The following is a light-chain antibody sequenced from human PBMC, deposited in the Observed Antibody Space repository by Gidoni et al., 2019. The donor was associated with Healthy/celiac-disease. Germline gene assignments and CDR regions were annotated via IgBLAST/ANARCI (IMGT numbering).Light chain of an antibody. J-gene: IGLJ1*01. Sequence: QSALTQPAAVSGSPGQSISISSTGTLSDVGGYNYISWYQPHPGKAPTLMIYDVRNRPSGVSYRFSGSKSGNTASLTIAGLQAEDEADYYCSSYTRSSIVFGTGTKVTVL. CDR3: SSYTRSSIV. V-gene: IGLV2-14*01. CDR2: DVR. CDR1: LSDVGGYNY.